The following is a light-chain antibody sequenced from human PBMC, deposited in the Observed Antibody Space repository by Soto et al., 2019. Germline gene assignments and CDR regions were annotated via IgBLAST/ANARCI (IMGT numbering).Light chain of an antibody. Sequence: AIQMTQSPSSLSASVGDRVTITCRARQGIRNDLGWYQQKPGKAPKLLIYAASSLQSGVPSRFTGSGFGTDFTLTITRLPPEDFATYYCRQDYNYPWTFGQGTKVEIK. J-gene: IGKJ1*01. CDR2: AAS. CDR1: QGIRND. CDR3: RQDYNYPWT. V-gene: IGKV1-6*01.